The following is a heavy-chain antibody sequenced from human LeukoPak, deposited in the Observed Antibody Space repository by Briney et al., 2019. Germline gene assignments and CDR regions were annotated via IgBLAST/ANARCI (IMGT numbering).Heavy chain of an antibody. J-gene: IGHJ4*02. Sequence: GGSLRLSCATSGFTFSNFWMSWVRQAPGTGLEWVSAISGSGGSTYYADSVKGRFTISRDNSKNTLYLQMNSLRAEDTAVYYCAKTRPDYDFWSGYYAGPFDYWGQGTLVTVSS. CDR2: ISGSGGST. D-gene: IGHD3-3*01. V-gene: IGHV3-23*01. CDR1: GFTFSNFW. CDR3: AKTRPDYDFWSGYYAGPFDY.